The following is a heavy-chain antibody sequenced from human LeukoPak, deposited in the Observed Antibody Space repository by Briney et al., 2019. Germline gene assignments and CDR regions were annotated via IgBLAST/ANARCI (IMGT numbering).Heavy chain of an antibody. V-gene: IGHV4-4*07. CDR1: GGSISSYY. CDR3: ARGPSPRYCSSTSCSGDYFDY. Sequence: SETLSLTCTVSGGSISSYYWSWIRQPAGKGLEWIGRIYTSGSTNYNPSLKSRVTMSVDTSKNQFSLKLSSVTAADTAVYYCARGPSPRYCSSTSCSGDYFDYWGQGTLVTVSS. D-gene: IGHD2-2*01. J-gene: IGHJ4*02. CDR2: IYTSGST.